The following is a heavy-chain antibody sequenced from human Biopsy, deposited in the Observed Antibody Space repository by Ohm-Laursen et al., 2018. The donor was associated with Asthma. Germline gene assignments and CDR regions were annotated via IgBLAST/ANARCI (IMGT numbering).Heavy chain of an antibody. J-gene: IGHJ3*01. CDR2: VNTGNGDT. CDR3: ARTYYDFLTGQVKDVFGV. D-gene: IGHD3-9*01. Sequence: ATVKISCKASGYNFISFAIHWVRQAPGQRLEWMGWVNTGNGDTKNSQKFQGRVTITRDTSASTAYMELRSLRSEDTATYYSARTYYDFLTGQVKDVFGVWGQGTMVTVSS. CDR1: GYNFISFA. V-gene: IGHV1-3*04.